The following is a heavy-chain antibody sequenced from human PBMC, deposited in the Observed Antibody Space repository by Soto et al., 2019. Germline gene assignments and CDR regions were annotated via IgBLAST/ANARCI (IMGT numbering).Heavy chain of an antibody. CDR2: INAGNGNK. CDR3: ARDRTYGGGDCYKRRDYNWFDP. V-gene: IGHV1-3*01. Sequence: QVQLVQSGAEVKKPGASVKVSCKASGYTFTSYAMHWVRQAPGQRLEWMGWINAGNGNKKYSQKFKVRVTITRDASARKGYMELSRLRSEDMAVYYCARDRTYGGGDCYKRRDYNWFDPWGQGTLVTVS. CDR1: GYTFTSYA. D-gene: IGHD2-21*02. J-gene: IGHJ5*02.